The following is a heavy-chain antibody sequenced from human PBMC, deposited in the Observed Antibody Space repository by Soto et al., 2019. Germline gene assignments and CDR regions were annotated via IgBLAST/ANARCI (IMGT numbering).Heavy chain of an antibody. CDR2: ISAHNGNT. V-gene: IGHV1-18*01. CDR1: GYTFTSYG. Sequence: QVHLVQSGAEVKKPGASVKVSCKASGYTFTSYGITWVRQAPGQGLEWMGWISAHNGNTDYAQKLQGRVIVTRDTSTSTGCMELRSLRSDDTAVYYCARGRYGDYWGQGALVTVSS. CDR3: ARGRYGDY. J-gene: IGHJ4*02. D-gene: IGHD1-1*01.